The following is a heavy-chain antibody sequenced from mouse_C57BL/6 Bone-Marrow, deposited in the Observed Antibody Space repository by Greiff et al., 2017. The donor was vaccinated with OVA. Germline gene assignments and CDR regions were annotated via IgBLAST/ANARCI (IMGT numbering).Heavy chain of an antibody. Sequence: EVQLQQSGAELVKPGASVKLSCTASGFNIKDYYMHWVKQRTEQGLEWIGRIGPEDGETKYAPKFQGKATITADTSSNTAYLQLSSLTSEDTAVYYSARFIRGIYSYAVDFAYWGQGTLVTVSA. CDR1: GFNIKDYY. V-gene: IGHV14-2*01. J-gene: IGHJ3*01. D-gene: IGHD2-12*01. CDR2: IGPEDGET. CDR3: ARFIRGIYSYAVDFAY.